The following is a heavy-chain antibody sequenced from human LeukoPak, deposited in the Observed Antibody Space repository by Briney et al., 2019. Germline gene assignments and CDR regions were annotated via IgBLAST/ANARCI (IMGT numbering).Heavy chain of an antibody. V-gene: IGHV4-34*01. D-gene: IGHD2-15*01. J-gene: IGHJ6*03. CDR3: ARFGGYCSGGSCYSHYYYYYYMDV. CDR2: INHSGST. Sequence: PSETLSLTCAVYGGSFSGYYWSWIRQPPGKGLEWIGEINHSGSTNYNPSLKSRVTISVDTPKNQFSLKLSSVTAADTAVYYCARFGGYCSGGSCYSHYYYYYYMDVWGQGTLVTVSS. CDR1: GGSFSGYY.